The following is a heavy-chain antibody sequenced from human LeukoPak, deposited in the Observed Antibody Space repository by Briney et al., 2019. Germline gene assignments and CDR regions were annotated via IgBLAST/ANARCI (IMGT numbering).Heavy chain of an antibody. V-gene: IGHV4-39*01. D-gene: IGHD4-11*01. CDR2: IHYSGST. CDR3: ARLGPGRYDYPGWFDP. Sequence: SETLSLTCTVSGGSVSSSSYYWGWIRQPPGKGLEWIGSIHYSGSTYHNPSLKSRVTISVDSSTNQFSLKLSSVTAADTAVYYCARLGPGRYDYPGWFDPWGQGTLVTVSS. J-gene: IGHJ5*02. CDR1: GGSVSSSSYY.